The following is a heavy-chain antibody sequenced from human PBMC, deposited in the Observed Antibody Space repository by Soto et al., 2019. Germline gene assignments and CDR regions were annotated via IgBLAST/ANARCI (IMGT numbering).Heavy chain of an antibody. V-gene: IGHV1-69*13. CDR3: ARGNHYDSSGYYLSLDY. J-gene: IGHJ4*02. CDR2: IIPIFGTA. Sequence: ASVKVSCKASGGTFSSYAISWVRQAPGQGLEWMGGIIPIFGTANYAQKFQGRVTITADESTSTAYMELSSLRSEDTAVYYCARGNHYDSSGYYLSLDYWGQGTLVTVSS. CDR1: GGTFSSYA. D-gene: IGHD3-22*01.